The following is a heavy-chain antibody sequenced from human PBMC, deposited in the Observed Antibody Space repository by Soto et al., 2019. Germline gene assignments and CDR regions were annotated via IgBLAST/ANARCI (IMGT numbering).Heavy chain of an antibody. CDR2: VYHTGST. J-gene: IGHJ4*02. CDR3: ASIAAAASPTFDY. CDR1: GGSPRGCYY. D-gene: IGHD6-13*01. Sequence: SENPCLPWTGSGGSPRGCYYLDWIRQAPRKGLEWIGYVYHTGSTHHNPSPKSPGSISVDTSKNKFYLKMSSLTAADTAVYYCASIAAAASPTFDYWGPAPLVTVS. V-gene: IGHV4-59*12.